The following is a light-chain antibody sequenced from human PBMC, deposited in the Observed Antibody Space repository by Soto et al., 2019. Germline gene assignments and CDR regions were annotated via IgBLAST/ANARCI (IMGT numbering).Light chain of an antibody. CDR2: GNS. CDR3: QSYDSSLSAVV. J-gene: IGLJ3*02. Sequence: QSVLTQPPSESGAPGQTVTICCTGSSSNIGADYDVHWYQQLPGTAPKLLIYGNSNRPSGVPDRFSGSKSGTSASLAITGLQAEDEADYYCQSYDSSLSAVVFGGGTKLTVL. CDR1: SSNIGADYD. V-gene: IGLV1-40*01.